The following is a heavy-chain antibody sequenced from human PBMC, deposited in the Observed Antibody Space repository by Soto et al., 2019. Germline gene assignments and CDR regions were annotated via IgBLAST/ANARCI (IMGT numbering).Heavy chain of an antibody. CDR2: ISSNGGST. D-gene: IGHD4-17*01. CDR3: ARVHDYGDYAVDY. CDR1: GFTFSSYA. J-gene: IGHJ4*02. Sequence: EVQLVESGGGLVQPGGSLRLSCAASGFTFSSYAMHWVRQAPGKGLEYVSAISSNGGSTYYANSVKGRFTIPRDNSKKTLYLQMGSLRAEDMAVYYCARVHDYGDYAVDYWGQGTLVTVSS. V-gene: IGHV3-64*01.